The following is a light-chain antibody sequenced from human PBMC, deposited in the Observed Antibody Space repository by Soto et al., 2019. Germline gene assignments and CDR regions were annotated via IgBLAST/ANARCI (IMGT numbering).Light chain of an antibody. CDR1: QSISSY. CDR2: AAS. Sequence: DIQMTQSPSSLSASVGDRVTITCRASQSISSYLNWYQQKPGKAPKLLIYAASSLQSGVPSRFSGSGSGTDFTLTIISLQPEDFATYYCQQSYSLTFGKGTKVEIK. J-gene: IGKJ1*01. CDR3: QQSYSLT. V-gene: IGKV1-39*01.